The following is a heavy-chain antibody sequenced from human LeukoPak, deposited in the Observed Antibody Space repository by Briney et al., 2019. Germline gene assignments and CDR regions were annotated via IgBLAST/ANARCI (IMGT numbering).Heavy chain of an antibody. CDR2: INTNTGNP. D-gene: IGHD4-17*01. Sequence: ASVKVSCKASGYTFTSYAMNWVRQAPEQGLEWMGWINTNTGNPTYAQGFTGRFVFSLDTSVSTAYLQICSLKAEDTAVYYCARVGGDYEYYYYGMDVWGQGTTVTVSS. CDR3: ARVGGDYEYYYYGMDV. J-gene: IGHJ6*02. V-gene: IGHV7-4-1*01. CDR1: GYTFTSYA.